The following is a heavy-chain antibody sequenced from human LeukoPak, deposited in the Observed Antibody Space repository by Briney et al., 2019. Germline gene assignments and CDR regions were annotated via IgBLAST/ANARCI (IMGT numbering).Heavy chain of an antibody. CDR3: ARTTYYDDTRDYYLDY. CDR2: ISGSGGST. CDR1: GFTFSSYG. V-gene: IGHV3-23*01. D-gene: IGHD3-22*01. Sequence: GGSLRLSCAVSGFTFSSYGMTWVRQAPGKGLEWVSGISGSGGSTYYADSVKGRFTISRDNSKNTLYLQMNSLRAEDTAVYYCARTTYYDDTRDYYLDYWGQGTLVTVSS. J-gene: IGHJ4*02.